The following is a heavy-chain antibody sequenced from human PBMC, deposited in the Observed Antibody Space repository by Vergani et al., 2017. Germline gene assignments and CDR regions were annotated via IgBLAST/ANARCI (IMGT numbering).Heavy chain of an antibody. CDR1: GGSFSGYY. D-gene: IGHD3-10*01. CDR2: INHSGST. Sequence: QVQLQQWGAGLLKPSETLSLTCAVYGGSFSGYYWSWIRQPPGKGLEWIGEINHSGSTNYNPSLKSRVTISVDTSKNQFSLKLSSVTAADTAVYYCARGQVRHPRKITMVRGVYDYWGQGTLVTVSS. J-gene: IGHJ4*02. V-gene: IGHV4-34*01. CDR3: ARGQVRHPRKITMVRGVYDY.